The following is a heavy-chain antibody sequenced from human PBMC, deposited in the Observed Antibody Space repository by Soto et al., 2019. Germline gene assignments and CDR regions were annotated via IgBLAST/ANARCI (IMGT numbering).Heavy chain of an antibody. D-gene: IGHD1-26*01. J-gene: IGHJ4*02. CDR1: GVSISSSSYY. CDR2: IYYSGST. CDR3: ARHASQWELLGYFDY. Sequence: QLQLQESGPGLVKPSETLSLTCTVSGVSISSSSYYWGWIRQPPGKGLEWIGSIYYSGSTYYNPSLKSRVTIAVDTSSTQFSLKLSSVTAAETAVYYCARHASQWELLGYFDYWGQGTLVTVSS. V-gene: IGHV4-39*01.